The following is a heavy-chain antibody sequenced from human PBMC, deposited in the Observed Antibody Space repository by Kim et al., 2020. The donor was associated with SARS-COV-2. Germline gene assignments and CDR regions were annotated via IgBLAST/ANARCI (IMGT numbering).Heavy chain of an antibody. Sequence: YYADSVKGRLTISRDNSKNTLYLQIKSLRAEETAVYYCASDSGYYYGMDDWGQGTTVTVSS. CDR3: ASDSGYYYGMDD. V-gene: IGHV3-66*01. J-gene: IGHJ6*02.